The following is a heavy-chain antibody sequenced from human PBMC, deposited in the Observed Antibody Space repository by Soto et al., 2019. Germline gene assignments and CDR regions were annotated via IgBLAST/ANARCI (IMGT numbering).Heavy chain of an antibody. CDR1: GFTFSSYG. CDR2: IWYDGSNK. D-gene: IGHD5-12*01. V-gene: IGHV3-33*01. J-gene: IGHJ6*02. CDR3: ARDLRPEMATSQEHYGMDV. Sequence: QVQLVESGGGVVQPGRSLRLSCAASGFTFSSYGMHWVRQAPGKGLEWVAVIWYDGSNKYYADSVKGRFTISRDNSKNTLYLQMNSLRAEDTAVYYCARDLRPEMATSQEHYGMDVWGQGTTVTVSS.